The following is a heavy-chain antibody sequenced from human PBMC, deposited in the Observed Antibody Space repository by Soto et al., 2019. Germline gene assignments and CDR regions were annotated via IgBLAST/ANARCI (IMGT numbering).Heavy chain of an antibody. Sequence: SETLSLTCTVSGGSISSGGYYWSWLRQHSGKGLEWIGYIYYSGSTYYTPSLKSRVTISVDTSKNQFSLKLRSVTAADTAVYYCARESRVGATAKIGYWGRGTLVTVSS. D-gene: IGHD1-26*01. CDR1: GGSISSGGYY. V-gene: IGHV4-31*03. J-gene: IGHJ4*02. CDR2: IYYSGST. CDR3: ARESRVGATAKIGY.